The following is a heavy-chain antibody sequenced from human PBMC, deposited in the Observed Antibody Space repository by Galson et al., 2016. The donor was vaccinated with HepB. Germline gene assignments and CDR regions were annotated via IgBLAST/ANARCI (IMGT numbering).Heavy chain of an antibody. V-gene: IGHV3-30-3*01. J-gene: IGHJ2*01. Sequence: SLRLSCAASGFILSTYPIHWVRQAPDKGLEWVAVISYDGIKKYYVDSLKGRFTISRDNSRSTVYLQMNSLRADDTAVYYCARCSGSYLGWVFDLWGRGALVTVSS. D-gene: IGHD1-26*01. CDR1: GFILSTYP. CDR2: ISYDGIKK. CDR3: ARCSGSYLGWVFDL.